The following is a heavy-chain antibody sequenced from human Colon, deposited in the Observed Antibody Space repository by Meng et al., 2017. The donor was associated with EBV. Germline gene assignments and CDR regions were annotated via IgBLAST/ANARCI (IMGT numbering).Heavy chain of an antibody. CDR3: ARRPTGIDY. J-gene: IGHJ4*02. V-gene: IGHV4-34*12. CDR2: IIHGGSP. Sequence: QGQLQEWGGGLVNAAGTLPLTCAVNGGSLSGAYWNWIRQPPGKGLEWIGEIIHGGSPSYNPSLKSRVTISIDTSKNQLSLMLSSVTAADTAVYYCARRPTGIDYWGQGTLVTVSS. CDR1: GGSLSGAY. D-gene: IGHD2-8*02.